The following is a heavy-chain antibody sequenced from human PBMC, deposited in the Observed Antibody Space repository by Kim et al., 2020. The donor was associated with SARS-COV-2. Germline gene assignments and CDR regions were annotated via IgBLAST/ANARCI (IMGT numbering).Heavy chain of an antibody. Sequence: ASVNVSCKASGYTFTDYHIHWVRQAPGQGLEWVGRLSANSGGTNYAQKFRGRVTMTRDTSINTVYLELTRLTSDDTAVYYCARSSLLDFDHWGQGTLVTV. CDR2: LSANSGGT. J-gene: IGHJ4*02. CDR3: ARSSLLDFDH. V-gene: IGHV1-2*06. CDR1: GYTFTDYH. D-gene: IGHD3-10*01.